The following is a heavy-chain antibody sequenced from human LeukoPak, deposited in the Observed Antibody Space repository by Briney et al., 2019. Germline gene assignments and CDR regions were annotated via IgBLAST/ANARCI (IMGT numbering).Heavy chain of an antibody. Sequence: PSETLSLTCTVSGGSISSYYWSWIRQPPGKGLEWIGYIYYSGSTNYNPSLKSRVTISVDTSKNQFSLKLSSVTAADTAVYYCASVQDFWSARFDPWGQGTLVTVSS. CDR2: IYYSGST. V-gene: IGHV4-59*01. D-gene: IGHD3-3*01. CDR1: GGSISSYY. J-gene: IGHJ5*02. CDR3: ASVQDFWSARFDP.